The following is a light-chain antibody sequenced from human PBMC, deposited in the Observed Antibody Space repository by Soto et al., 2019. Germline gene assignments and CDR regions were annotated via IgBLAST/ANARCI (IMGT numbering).Light chain of an antibody. V-gene: IGKV3-11*01. Sequence: EIVLTQSPATLSLSPGERATLSCRARQSVSSYLDWYQQKPGQAPRLLIYDASNRATGIPARFSGSGSGTDFALTITSLEPEDFAVDYCQQRSNWPPEVTFGPGTKVDIK. CDR2: DAS. J-gene: IGKJ3*01. CDR3: QQRSNWPPEVT. CDR1: QSVSSY.